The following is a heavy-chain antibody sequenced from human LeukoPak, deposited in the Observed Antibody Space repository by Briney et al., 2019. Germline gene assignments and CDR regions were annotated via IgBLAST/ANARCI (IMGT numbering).Heavy chain of an antibody. CDR3: ARALRFLEWLPYYFDY. J-gene: IGHJ4*02. Sequence: PSGTLSLTCAVSGGSISSSNWWSWVRQPPGKGLEWIGEIYHSGSTNYNPSLKSRVTISVDKSKNQFSLKLSSVTAADTAVYYCARALRFLEWLPYYFDYWGQGTLVTVSS. CDR1: GGSISSSNW. CDR2: IYHSGST. D-gene: IGHD3-3*01. V-gene: IGHV4-4*02.